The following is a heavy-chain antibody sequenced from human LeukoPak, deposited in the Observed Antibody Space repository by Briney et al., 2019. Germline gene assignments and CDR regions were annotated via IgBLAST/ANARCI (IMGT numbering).Heavy chain of an antibody. V-gene: IGHV3-23*01. J-gene: IGHJ4*02. CDR2: ISGSGGST. CDR3: AKVGGPIVGATKQFDY. D-gene: IGHD1-26*01. Sequence: GGSLRLSCAASGFTFSSYAMSWVRQAPGKGLEWVSAISGSGGSTYYADSVKGRFTISRDNSKNTLYLQMNSPRAEDTAVYYCAKVGGPIVGATKQFDYWGQGTLVTVSS. CDR1: GFTFSSYA.